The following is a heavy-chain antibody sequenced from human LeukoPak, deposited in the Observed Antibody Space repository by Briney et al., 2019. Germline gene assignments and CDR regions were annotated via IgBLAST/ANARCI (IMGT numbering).Heavy chain of an antibody. CDR3: ARDLSSGDYFYHYMDV. J-gene: IGHJ6*03. V-gene: IGHV1-18*01. CDR1: GYTFTSYG. Sequence: ASVKVSCKASGYTFTSYGISWVRRAPGQGLEWMGWISAYNGNTNYAQKLQGRVTMTTDTSTSTAYMELRSLRSDDTAVFYCARDLSSGDYFYHYMDVWGKGTTVTVSS. D-gene: IGHD2-15*01. CDR2: ISAYNGNT.